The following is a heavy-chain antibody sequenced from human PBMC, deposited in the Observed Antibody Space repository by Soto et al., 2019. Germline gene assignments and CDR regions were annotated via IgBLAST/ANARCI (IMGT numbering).Heavy chain of an antibody. CDR1: GYTFTSYY. D-gene: IGHD2-21*02. J-gene: IGHJ3*02. Sequence: VKVSCKASGYTFTSYYMHWVRQAPGQGLEWMGIINPSGGSTSYAQKFQGRVTMTRDTSTSTVYMELSSLRSEDTAVYYCAREGEPQGPQHIVVVTAIHDAFDIWGQGTMVTVSS. V-gene: IGHV1-46*01. CDR3: AREGEPQGPQHIVVVTAIHDAFDI. CDR2: INPSGGST.